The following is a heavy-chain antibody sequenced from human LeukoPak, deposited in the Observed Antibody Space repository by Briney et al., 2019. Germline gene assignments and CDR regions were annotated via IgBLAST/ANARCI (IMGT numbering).Heavy chain of an antibody. J-gene: IGHJ4*02. CDR3: ARGERLYYYDSSGYATFDY. CDR1: GYTFTSYY. Sequence: ASVKVSCKASGYTFTSYYMHWVRQAPGQGLEWMGWINVYNGKADYAQKFQGRVTMTRDTSTSTVYMELSSLRSEDTAVYYCARGERLYYYDSSGYATFDYWGQGTLVTVSS. V-gene: IGHV1-46*01. CDR2: INVYNGKA. D-gene: IGHD3-22*01.